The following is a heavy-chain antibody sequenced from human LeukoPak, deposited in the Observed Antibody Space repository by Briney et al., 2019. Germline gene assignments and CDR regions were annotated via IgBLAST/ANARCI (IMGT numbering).Heavy chain of an antibody. D-gene: IGHD5-18*01. CDR1: GFSFSNYW. CDR3: ARFRTAMQLWKGYYFDY. CDR2: IKQDGREK. V-gene: IGHV3-7*01. J-gene: IGHJ4*02. Sequence: GGSLRLSCAASGFSFSNYWMSWVRQAPGKGLEWVANIKQDGREKYYVDSVKGRFTISRDNAKNSLYLQMNSLRAEDTAVYYCARFRTAMQLWKGYYFDYWGQGTLVTVST.